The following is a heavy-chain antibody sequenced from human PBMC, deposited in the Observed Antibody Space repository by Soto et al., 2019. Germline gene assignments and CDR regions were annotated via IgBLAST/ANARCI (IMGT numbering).Heavy chain of an antibody. V-gene: IGHV1-69*06. D-gene: IGHD3-10*01. Sequence: SVKVSCKASGGAFSSYAISWVRQAPGQGLEWMGGIIPIFGTANYAQKFQGRVTITADKSTSTAYMELSSLRSEDTAVYYCARAYGSGSYYRDQSYYSYGMDVWGQGTTVTVYS. CDR2: IIPIFGTA. J-gene: IGHJ6*02. CDR1: GGAFSSYA. CDR3: ARAYGSGSYYRDQSYYSYGMDV.